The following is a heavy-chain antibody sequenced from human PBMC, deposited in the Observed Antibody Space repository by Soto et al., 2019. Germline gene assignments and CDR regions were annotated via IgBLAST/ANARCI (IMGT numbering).Heavy chain of an antibody. V-gene: IGHV3-7*05. Sequence: HPGGSLRLSCAASGFTFSSYWMSWVRQAPGKGLEWVANIKQDGSEKYYVDSVKGRFTISRDNAKNSLYLQMNSLRAEDTAVYYCARDPFFFWSGYSATADYYYGMDVWGQGTTVTVSS. CDR2: IKQDGSEK. CDR3: ARDPFFFWSGYSATADYYYGMDV. D-gene: IGHD3-3*01. J-gene: IGHJ6*02. CDR1: GFTFSSYW.